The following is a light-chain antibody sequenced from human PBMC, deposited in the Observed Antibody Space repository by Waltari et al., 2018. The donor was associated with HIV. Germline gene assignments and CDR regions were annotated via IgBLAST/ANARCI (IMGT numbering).Light chain of an antibody. J-gene: IGLJ3*02. CDR2: LNSDGSH. V-gene: IGLV4-69*01. Sequence: HLVLTQSPSASASLGASVRLTCTLSSGHSSYAIAWHQQQPETGPRFLMKLNSDGSHNKGDGVPDRFSGSSSGAERYLTITSLQSDDEADYYCQTWGTGIQVFGGGTKLTVL. CDR1: SGHSSYA. CDR3: QTWGTGIQV.